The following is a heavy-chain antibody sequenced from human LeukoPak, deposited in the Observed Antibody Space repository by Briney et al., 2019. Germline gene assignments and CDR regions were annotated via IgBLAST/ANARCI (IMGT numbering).Heavy chain of an antibody. CDR2: VYYGGDT. CDR1: GGSVSSSNYY. D-gene: IGHD1-26*01. J-gene: IGHJ4*02. CDR3: ATLVGATVSFDY. V-gene: IGHV4-39*01. Sequence: SETLSLTCTVSGGSVSSSNYYWGWVRQAPGTGLEWIGSVYYGGDTFYNPSLKSRLTVFVDTSKNQFSLKLSSVTAADTAVYYCATLVGATVSFDYWGQGTLVTVSS.